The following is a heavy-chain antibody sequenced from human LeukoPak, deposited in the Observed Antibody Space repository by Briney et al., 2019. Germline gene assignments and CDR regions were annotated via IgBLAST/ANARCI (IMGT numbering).Heavy chain of an antibody. D-gene: IGHD6-19*01. CDR2: ISGSGGST. Sequence: GGSLRLSCAASGFTFSSYAMSWVRQPPGKGLEWVSAISGSGGSTYYADSVKGRFTISRDNSKNTLYLEMNRLRAEDTAVYYCAKGSARYSTAAGAGTRLFDYWGQGTLVTVSS. V-gene: IGHV3-23*01. CDR3: AKGSARYSTAAGAGTRLFDY. CDR1: GFTFSSYA. J-gene: IGHJ4*02.